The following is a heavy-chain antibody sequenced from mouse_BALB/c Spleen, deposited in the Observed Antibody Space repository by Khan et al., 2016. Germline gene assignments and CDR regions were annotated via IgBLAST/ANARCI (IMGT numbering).Heavy chain of an antibody. CDR2: IYYSGTI. CDR3: ARGDGYYFFDY. J-gene: IGHJ2*01. D-gene: IGHD2-3*01. Sequence: EVKLLESGPGLVKPSQTVSLTCTVTGISITTGNYRWSWIRQFPGNKLEWIGYIYYSGTIAYNPSLTSRTTITRDTSKTQFFLEMNSLTAEDTATYYCARGDGYYFFDYWGQGTTLTVSS. V-gene: IGHV3-5*02. CDR1: GISITTGNYR.